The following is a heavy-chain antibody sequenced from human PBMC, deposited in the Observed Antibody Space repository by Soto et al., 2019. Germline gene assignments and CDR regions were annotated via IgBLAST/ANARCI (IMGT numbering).Heavy chain of an antibody. D-gene: IGHD2-8*01. CDR3: ARGPYCTNGVCPHYYYGMDV. Sequence: APVKVSCKASGYTLTGYYMHWVRQAPGQGLEWMGWINPNSCGTNYAQKFQGWVTMTRDTSISTAYMELSRLRSDDTAVYYCARGPYCTNGVCPHYYYGMDVWGQGTTVTVSS. CDR2: INPNSCGT. J-gene: IGHJ6*02. CDR1: GYTLTGYY. V-gene: IGHV1-2*04.